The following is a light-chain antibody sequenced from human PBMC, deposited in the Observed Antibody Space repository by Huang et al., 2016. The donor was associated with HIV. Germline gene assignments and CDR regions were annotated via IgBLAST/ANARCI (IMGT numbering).Light chain of an antibody. V-gene: IGKV3-20*01. CDR3: QQYGGSPWT. CDR2: GAA. J-gene: IGKJ1*01. Sequence: EIVLTQSPGTLSLSPGERATLSCRASQSVSSSYLAWYQQKPGLAPRLLIYGAASRDTGIPDRCRGSGSGTDFTLTISRLQPEDFAVYYCQQYGGSPWTFGQGTKVEI. CDR1: QSVSSSY.